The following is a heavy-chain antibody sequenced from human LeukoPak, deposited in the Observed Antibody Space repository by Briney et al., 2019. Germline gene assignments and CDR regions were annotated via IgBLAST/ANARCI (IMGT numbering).Heavy chain of an antibody. D-gene: IGHD2-21*02. Sequence: ASVKVSCEASGYTFTSYYIHWVRQAPGQGLEWMGIINPSGGSTTYPQKFQGRVTMTRDTSTSTVYMELSGLRSDDTAVYYCARGLIVVVTAATPWLGYWGQGTLVTVSS. J-gene: IGHJ4*02. CDR2: INPSGGST. CDR1: GYTFTSYY. CDR3: ARGLIVVVTAATPWLGY. V-gene: IGHV1-46*01.